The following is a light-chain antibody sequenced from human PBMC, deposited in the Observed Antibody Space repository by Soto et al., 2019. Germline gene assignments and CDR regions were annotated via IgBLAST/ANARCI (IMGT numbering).Light chain of an antibody. CDR2: DAS. V-gene: IGKV3-11*02. Sequence: EILLAQSPAPLSLSPGERATLSCKASQDVSIFLAWYQQKPGQAPRLLIHDASNRTTGVPARFSGSGSGRAFTLTITSLEPEDFAVYYCHQRSTWLYTFGQGTKL. J-gene: IGKJ2*01. CDR1: QDVSIF. CDR3: HQRSTWLYT.